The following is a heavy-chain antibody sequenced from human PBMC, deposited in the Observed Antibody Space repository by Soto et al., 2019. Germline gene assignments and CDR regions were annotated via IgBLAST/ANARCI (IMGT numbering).Heavy chain of an antibody. Sequence: GESLQICCKASGYRFTSYSSSWVRQTTGKGLEWMGRIDPSDSYTNYSPSFQGHVTISADKSISTAYLQWSSLKASDTDMYYCARHSYSSSWYAGDWFDPWGQGTLVTVSS. CDR3: ARHSYSSSWYAGDWFDP. CDR2: IDPSDSYT. V-gene: IGHV5-10-1*01. D-gene: IGHD6-13*01. CDR1: GYRFTSYS. J-gene: IGHJ5*02.